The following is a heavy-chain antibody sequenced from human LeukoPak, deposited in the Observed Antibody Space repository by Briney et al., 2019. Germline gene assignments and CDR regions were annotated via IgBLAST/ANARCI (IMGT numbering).Heavy chain of an antibody. V-gene: IGHV3-48*03. J-gene: IGHJ3*02. CDR1: GFTFSSYE. D-gene: IGHD6-13*01. Sequence: PGGSLRLSCAASGFTFSSYEMNWVRQAPGKGLEWVSKISGSGSSIYYEDSVKGRFTISRDNAKNSLYLQMNSLRAEDTAVYYCAKAAAGILDIWGQGTMVTVSS. CDR2: ISGSGSSI. CDR3: AKAAAGILDI.